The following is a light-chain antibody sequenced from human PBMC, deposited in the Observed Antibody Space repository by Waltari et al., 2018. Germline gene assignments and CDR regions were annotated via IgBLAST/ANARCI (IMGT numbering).Light chain of an antibody. J-gene: IGLJ2*01. Sequence: QSALTQPASVSGSPGQSITISCTGTSSDVGSYNLVSWYQQHPGKAPKVMIYEGSKRPSGVSNRFSGSKSGNTASLTISGLQAEDEAYYYCCSYAGSATWVFGGGTTLTVL. CDR2: EGS. V-gene: IGLV2-23*01. CDR3: CSYAGSATWV. CDR1: SSDVGSYNL.